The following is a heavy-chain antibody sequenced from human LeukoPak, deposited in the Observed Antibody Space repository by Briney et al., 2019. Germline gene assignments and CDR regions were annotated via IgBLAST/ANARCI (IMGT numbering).Heavy chain of an antibody. D-gene: IGHD6-19*01. J-gene: IGHJ6*02. CDR1: GFTFDDYA. Sequence: PGGSLRLSCAASGFTFDDYAMHWVRQAPGKGLEWVSLISGDGGSTYYADSVKGRFTISRDNSKNSLYLQMNSLRTEDTALYYCAKGIRSRSSGPRDYYYYYGMDVWGQGTTVTVSS. V-gene: IGHV3-43*02. CDR2: ISGDGGST. CDR3: AKGIRSRSSGPRDYYYYYGMDV.